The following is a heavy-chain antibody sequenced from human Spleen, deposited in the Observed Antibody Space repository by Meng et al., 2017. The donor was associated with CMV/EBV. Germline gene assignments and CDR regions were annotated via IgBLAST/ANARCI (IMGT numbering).Heavy chain of an antibody. D-gene: IGHD2-2*01. CDR2: INPNSGGT. Sequence: ASVKVSCKASGYAFTGYYVHWVRQAPGQGLEWMGWINPNSGGTNYAQKFQGRVTMTRDTSISTAYMELSRLRSDDTAVYYCARDRYCSSTSCYYYYYYGMDVWGQGTTVTVSS. CDR1: GYAFTGYY. J-gene: IGHJ6*02. V-gene: IGHV1-2*02. CDR3: ARDRYCSSTSCYYYYYYGMDV.